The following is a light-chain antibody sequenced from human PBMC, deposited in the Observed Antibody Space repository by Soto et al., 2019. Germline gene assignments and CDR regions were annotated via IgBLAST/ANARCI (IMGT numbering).Light chain of an antibody. CDR3: QKYDSSPLT. CDR2: HSS. Sequence: EIVLTQSPGTLSLSPGERATLSCRASQSVASNYLAWYQQKPGQAPRLLIYHSSSRATGIPDRFSGSGSGTEFTLTISRLEPEDFALYYCQKYDSSPLTFGPGTKVDIK. V-gene: IGKV3-20*01. CDR1: QSVASNY. J-gene: IGKJ3*01.